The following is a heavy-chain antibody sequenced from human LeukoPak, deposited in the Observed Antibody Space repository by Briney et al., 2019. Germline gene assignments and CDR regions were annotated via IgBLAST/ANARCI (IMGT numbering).Heavy chain of an antibody. CDR1: GYTFTGYY. CDR2: IDPNSGGT. CDR3: AREVVPAATYMDV. Sequence: ASVKVSCKASGYTFTGYYMHWVRQAPGQGLEWMGWIDPNSGGTNYARKFQGRVTMTRDTSISTAYMELSRLRSDDTAVYYCAREVVPAATYMDVWGKGTTVTISS. D-gene: IGHD2-2*01. J-gene: IGHJ6*03. V-gene: IGHV1-2*02.